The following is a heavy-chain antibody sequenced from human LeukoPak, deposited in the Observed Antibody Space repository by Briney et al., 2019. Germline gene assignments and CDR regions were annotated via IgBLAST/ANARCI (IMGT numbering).Heavy chain of an antibody. CDR2: INPSGGSR. V-gene: IGHV1-46*01. Sequence: GASVKVSCTASGYTFTSYYMHWVRQAPGQGLEWMGTINPSGGSRSYAQKFQGRVTMTRDTSTSTVYMELSSLRSEDTAVYFCARDACSSTICQAGGNWFDPWGQGTLVTVS. CDR3: ARDACSSTICQAGGNWFDP. CDR1: GYTFTSYY. J-gene: IGHJ5*02. D-gene: IGHD2-2*01.